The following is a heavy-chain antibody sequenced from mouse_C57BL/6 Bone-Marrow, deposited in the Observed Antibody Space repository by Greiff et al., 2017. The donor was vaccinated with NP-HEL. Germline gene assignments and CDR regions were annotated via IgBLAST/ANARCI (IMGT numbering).Heavy chain of an antibody. J-gene: IGHJ3*01. V-gene: IGHV1-81*01. D-gene: IGHD3-2*02. Sequence: QVHVKQSGAELARPGASVKLSCKASGYTFTSYGISWVKQRTGQGLEWIGEIYPRSGNTYYNEKFKGKATLTADKSSSTAYMELRSLTSEDSAVYFCARSSGPDWFAYWGQGTLSLSLQ. CDR2: IYPRSGNT. CDR1: GYTFTSYG. CDR3: ARSSGPDWFAY.